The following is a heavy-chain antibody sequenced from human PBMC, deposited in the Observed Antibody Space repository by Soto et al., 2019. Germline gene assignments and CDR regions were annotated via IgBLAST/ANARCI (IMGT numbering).Heavy chain of an antibody. Sequence: LRLSCGASGFRFGDYRVHWLRQGPGKGPEWVSRMSSDSTNNQYADTVRGPFTGSKDNAKNNMYMKIKSPRDEDAAVYSCARAEVDYWGQGTLVTVSS. CDR3: ARAEVDY. CDR1: GFRFGDYR. J-gene: IGHJ4*02. V-gene: IGHV3-74*03. CDR2: MSSDSTNN.